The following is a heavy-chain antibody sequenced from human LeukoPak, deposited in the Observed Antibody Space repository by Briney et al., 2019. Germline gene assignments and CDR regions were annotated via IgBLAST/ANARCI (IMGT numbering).Heavy chain of an antibody. CDR3: EGSRGYYSDYHYGMDV. V-gene: IGHV3-11*01. J-gene: IGHJ6*02. Sequence: GGSLRLSCAASGFTFSDYYMSWIRQAPGKGLEWVSYISSSGSTIYYADSVKGRFTISRDNAKNSLYLQMNSLRAEDTAVYYCEGSRGYYSDYHYGMDVWGQGTTVTVSS. D-gene: IGHD3-22*01. CDR1: GFTFSDYY. CDR2: ISSSGSTI.